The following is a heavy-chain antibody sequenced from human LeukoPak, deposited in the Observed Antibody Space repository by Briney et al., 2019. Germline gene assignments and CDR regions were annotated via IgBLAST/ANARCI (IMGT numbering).Heavy chain of an antibody. CDR3: ASRIPGYYMDV. V-gene: IGHV4-34*01. Sequence: SETLSLTCAVYGGSSSGYYWSWIRQPPGKGLEWIGEINHSGSTNYNPSLKSRVTISVDTSKNQFSLKLSSVTAADTAVYYCASRIPGYYMDVWGKGTTVTVSS. CDR1: GGSSSGYY. J-gene: IGHJ6*03. CDR2: INHSGST. D-gene: IGHD2/OR15-2a*01.